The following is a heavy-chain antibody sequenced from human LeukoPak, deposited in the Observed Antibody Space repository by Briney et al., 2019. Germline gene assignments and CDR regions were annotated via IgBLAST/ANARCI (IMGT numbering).Heavy chain of an antibody. V-gene: IGHV1-18*01. CDR1: GYTFTSYG. CDR2: ISAYNGNT. D-gene: IGHD3-22*01. CDR3: ATATMIVVLDAFDI. J-gene: IGHJ3*02. Sequence: ASVKVSCKASGYTFTSYGISWVRQAPGQGLEWMGWISAYNGNTNYAQKLQGRVTMTEDTSTDTAYMELSSLRSEDTAVYYCATATMIVVLDAFDIWGQGTMVTVSS.